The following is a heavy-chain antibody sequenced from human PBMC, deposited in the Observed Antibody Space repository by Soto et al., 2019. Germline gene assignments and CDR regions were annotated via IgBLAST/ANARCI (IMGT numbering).Heavy chain of an antibody. D-gene: IGHD3-10*01. CDR2: IYYSGST. V-gene: IGHV4-31*03. CDR3: ARVSSINMVPGGIDS. CDR1: GGSISSGGYY. J-gene: IGHJ4*02. Sequence: SETLSLTCTVSGGSISSGGYYWSWIRQHPGKGLEWIGYIYYSGSTYYNPSLKSRVTISVDTSKNQFSLKLSSVTAADTAVYYCARVSSINMVPGGIDSRALETLVTVSS.